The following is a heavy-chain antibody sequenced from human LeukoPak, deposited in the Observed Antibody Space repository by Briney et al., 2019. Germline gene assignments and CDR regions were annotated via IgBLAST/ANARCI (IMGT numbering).Heavy chain of an antibody. V-gene: IGHV3-53*01. J-gene: IGHJ4*02. CDR3: ARSIYDSSGYYHYFDY. Sequence: GGSLRLPCAASGFTVSSNYMSWVRQAPGKGLEWVSVIYSGGSTYYADSVNGRFTISRDNSKNTLYLQMNSLRVEDTAVYYCARSIYDSSGYYHYFDYWGQGTLVTVSS. CDR1: GFTVSSNY. D-gene: IGHD3-22*01. CDR2: IYSGGST.